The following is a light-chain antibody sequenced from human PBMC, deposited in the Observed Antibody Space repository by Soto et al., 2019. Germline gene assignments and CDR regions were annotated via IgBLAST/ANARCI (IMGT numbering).Light chain of an antibody. CDR2: EVS. Sequence: QSALTQPASVSGSPEQSITISCTGTSSDVGSYNLVSWYQQHPGKVPKLMIYEVSERPSGVSNRFSGSKFGNTASLTISGLQAEDEADYYCCSYAGSGIVIFGGGTKLTVL. V-gene: IGLV2-23*02. CDR1: SSDVGSYNL. CDR3: CSYAGSGIVI. J-gene: IGLJ2*01.